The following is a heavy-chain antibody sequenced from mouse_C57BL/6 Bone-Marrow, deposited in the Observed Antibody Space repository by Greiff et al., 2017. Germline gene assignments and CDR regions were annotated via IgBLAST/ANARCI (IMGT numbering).Heavy chain of an antibody. CDR3: ARSYYSNYRGFAY. CDR2: IYPGSGST. D-gene: IGHD2-5*01. J-gene: IGHJ3*01. Sequence: QVQLQHPGAELVKPGASVKMSCKASGYTFTSYWITWVKQRPGQGLEWIGDIYPGSGSTNYNEKFKSKATLTVDTSSSTAYMQLSSLTSEDSAVYYCARSYYSNYRGFAYWGQGTLVTVSA. CDR1: GYTFTSYW. V-gene: IGHV1-55*01.